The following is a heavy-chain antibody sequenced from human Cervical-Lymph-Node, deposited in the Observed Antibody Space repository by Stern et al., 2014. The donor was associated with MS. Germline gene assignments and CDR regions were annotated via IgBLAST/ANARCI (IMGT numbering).Heavy chain of an antibody. V-gene: IGHV3-53*01. D-gene: IGHD1-1*01. J-gene: IGHJ4*02. CDR3: ARDTSSLERSDW. CDR1: GFTVRRDY. CDR2: ITNVGST. Sequence: VQLVESGGGVIQPGGSLRLSCTASGFTVRRDYMTWVRQAPGKGLEWVSLITNVGSTFYTDSVKGRFTISRDDSKNTVYLHMTSLRAEDTAMYYCARDTSSLERSDWWGQGTLVTVSS.